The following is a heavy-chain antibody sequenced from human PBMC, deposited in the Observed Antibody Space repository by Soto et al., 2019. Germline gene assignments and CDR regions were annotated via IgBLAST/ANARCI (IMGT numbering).Heavy chain of an antibody. CDR3: ARAMGPSSFDY. V-gene: IGHV1-69*02. CDR1: GGTFSSYT. CDR2: IIPILGIA. J-gene: IGHJ4*02. Sequence: SVKVSCKASGGTFSSYTISWVRQAPGQGLEWMGRIIPILGIANYAQKFQGRVTITADKSTSTAYMELSSLRSEDTAVYYCARAMGPSSFDYWGQGTLVTVSS.